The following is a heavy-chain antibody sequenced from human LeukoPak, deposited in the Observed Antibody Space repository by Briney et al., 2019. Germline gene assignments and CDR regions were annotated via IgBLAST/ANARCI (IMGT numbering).Heavy chain of an antibody. V-gene: IGHV4-34*01. Sequence: PSESLSLTCAVYGESFSGYYWSWMRQPPGKGLEWIGEINHSGSTNYNPSLKSRVTISVDTSKNQFSLKLSSVTAADTAVYYCARHIVVVPAGIVLFDPWGQGTLVTVSS. CDR2: INHSGST. CDR1: GESFSGYY. J-gene: IGHJ5*02. D-gene: IGHD2-2*01. CDR3: ARHIVVVPAGIVLFDP.